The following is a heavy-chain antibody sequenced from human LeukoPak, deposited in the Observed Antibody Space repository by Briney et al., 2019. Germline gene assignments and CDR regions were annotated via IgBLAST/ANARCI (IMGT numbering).Heavy chain of an antibody. Sequence: PSETLSLTCAVYGGSFSGYYWSWIRQPPGKGLEWIGEINHSGSTYYNPSLKSRVTISVDTSKNQFSLKLSSVTAADTAVYYCASLLLWFGELAKWGQGTLVTVSS. CDR1: GGSFSGYY. D-gene: IGHD3-10*01. CDR2: INHSGST. CDR3: ASLLLWFGELAK. J-gene: IGHJ4*02. V-gene: IGHV4-34*01.